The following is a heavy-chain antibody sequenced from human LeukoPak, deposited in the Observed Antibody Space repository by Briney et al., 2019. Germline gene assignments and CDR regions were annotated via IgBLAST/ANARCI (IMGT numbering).Heavy chain of an antibody. V-gene: IGHV3-73*01. CDR3: TRDIGTYNWFDP. J-gene: IGHJ5*02. CDR2: IDKKDKGYATAT. D-gene: IGHD2-15*01. Sequence: PGGSLKLSCAVSGFPFSGSAIHRVRQSSGKGLEWVGQIDKKDKGYATATAYAASVKGRFTISRDDSINTAYLQMKSLKTEDTALYYCTRDIGTYNWFDPRGQGTLVTVSS. CDR1: GFPFSGSA.